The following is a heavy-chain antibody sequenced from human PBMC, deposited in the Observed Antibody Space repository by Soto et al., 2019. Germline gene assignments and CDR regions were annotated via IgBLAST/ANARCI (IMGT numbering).Heavy chain of an antibody. CDR1: GYTFTSYY. CDR3: ARGGESAYDYDSSGYYAFDY. CDR2: ISPSDGST. J-gene: IGHJ4*02. D-gene: IGHD3-22*01. Sequence: ASVKVSCKASGYTFTSYYMHWVRQAPGQGLEWMGIISPSDGSTSYAQKLQGRVTMTRDTSTSTGYMELSSLRSEDTAGYYCARGGESAYDYDSSGYYAFDYWGQGTLVTVSS. V-gene: IGHV1-46*01.